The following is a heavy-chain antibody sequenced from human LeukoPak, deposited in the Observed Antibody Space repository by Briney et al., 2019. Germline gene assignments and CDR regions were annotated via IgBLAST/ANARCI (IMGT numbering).Heavy chain of an antibody. J-gene: IGHJ4*02. CDR3: ARTSHGDYLDY. V-gene: IGHV3-48*03. Sequence: QPGGSLRLSCVASGFAFSSYEMNWVRQAPGKGLEWISYISSGGSAIYYADSVKGRFTISRDNAKNSLYLQMNSLRAEDTSIYYCARTSHGDYLDYWGQGTLVTVSS. D-gene: IGHD4-17*01. CDR2: ISSGGSAI. CDR1: GFAFSSYE.